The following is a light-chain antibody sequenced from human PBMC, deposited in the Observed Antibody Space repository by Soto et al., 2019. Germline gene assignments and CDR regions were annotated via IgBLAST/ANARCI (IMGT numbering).Light chain of an antibody. V-gene: IGKV1-27*01. CDR2: AAS. Sequence: DIQMTQSPSSLSASVGDRVTITCRASQGISTYLVWYQQKPGTVPKLLIFAASTLQSGVPSRFSGSESGTDFTLTISSLQPEDVATYYCQNYNGAPWKFGQGTKVEIK. J-gene: IGKJ1*01. CDR1: QGISTY. CDR3: QNYNGAPWK.